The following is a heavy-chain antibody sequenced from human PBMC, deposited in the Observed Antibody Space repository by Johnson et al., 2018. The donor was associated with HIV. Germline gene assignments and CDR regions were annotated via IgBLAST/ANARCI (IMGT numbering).Heavy chain of an antibody. V-gene: IGHV3-30-3*01. Sequence: QVQLVESGGGVVQPGRSLRLSCAASGFTFSSYAMHWVRQAPGKGLEWVAVISYDSSNKYYADSVKGRFTISIDNSKNTLYLEMNSLRAEDTAVYYCARGRKDIEAADGLDNDAFDMWGQGTLVTVSS. CDR2: ISYDSSNK. CDR1: GFTFSSYA. D-gene: IGHD5-12*01. CDR3: ARGRKDIEAADGLDNDAFDM. J-gene: IGHJ3*02.